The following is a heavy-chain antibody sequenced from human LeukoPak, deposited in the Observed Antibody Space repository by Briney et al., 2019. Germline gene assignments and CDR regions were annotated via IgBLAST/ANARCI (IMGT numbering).Heavy chain of an antibody. CDR3: ARRLEYSGSKGVFEY. CDR2: INSDGTGT. V-gene: IGHV3-74*01. D-gene: IGHD1-26*01. CDR1: GFTFTDYW. J-gene: IGHJ4*02. Sequence: GGSLRLSCAASGFTFTDYWMHWVRQAPGKGLVWVSRINSDGTGTTYADSVKGRFIISRDNSKNTLDLQMNSLRAEDTAVYYCARRLEYSGSKGVFEYWGQGTLVTVSS.